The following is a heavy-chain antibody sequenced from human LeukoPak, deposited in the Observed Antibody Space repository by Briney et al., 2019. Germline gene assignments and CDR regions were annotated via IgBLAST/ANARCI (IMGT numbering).Heavy chain of an antibody. Sequence: ASVKVSCKASGYTFTGYYMHWVRQAPGQGLECMGWINPNSGGTNYAQKFQGRVTMTRDTSISTAYMELSRLRSDDTAVYYCAREVAAAGPYYYYYYYMDVWGKGTTVTVSS. D-gene: IGHD6-13*01. CDR1: GYTFTGYY. V-gene: IGHV1-2*02. CDR3: AREVAAAGPYYYYYYYMDV. CDR2: INPNSGGT. J-gene: IGHJ6*03.